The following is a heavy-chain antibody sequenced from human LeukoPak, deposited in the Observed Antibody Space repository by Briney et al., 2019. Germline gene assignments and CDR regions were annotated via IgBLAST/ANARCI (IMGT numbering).Heavy chain of an antibody. CDR2: IRSKTEGGTA. Sequence: PGGSLRLSCAASGFTFSDAWMTWVRQAPGKGLEWVGRIRSKTEGGTADYAAAVKGRFTISRDDSKNTLYVQIHSLKTEDTAVYYCTTTIFGRGGYWGQGTLVTVSS. V-gene: IGHV3-15*01. CDR3: TTTIFGRGGY. CDR1: GFTFSDAW. D-gene: IGHD3-3*01. J-gene: IGHJ4*02.